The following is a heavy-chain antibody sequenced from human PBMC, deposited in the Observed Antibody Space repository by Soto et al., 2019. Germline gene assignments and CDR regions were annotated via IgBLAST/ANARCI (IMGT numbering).Heavy chain of an antibody. V-gene: IGHV6-1*01. CDR1: GDSVSRKNTA. CDR2: TYYTSKWYN. Sequence: SQTLSLTCAISGDSVSRKNTAWNWIRQSPSRGLGWLGRTYYTSKWYNNYAVSVKSRITINPDTSKNQFSLQLNSVTPEDTAVYYCARGNYFYYGMDVWGQGTTVTVSS. CDR3: ARGNYFYYGMDV. J-gene: IGHJ6*02.